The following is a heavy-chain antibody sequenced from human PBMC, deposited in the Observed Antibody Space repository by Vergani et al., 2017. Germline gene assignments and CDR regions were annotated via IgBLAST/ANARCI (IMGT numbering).Heavy chain of an antibody. V-gene: IGHV3-9*02. Sequence: EVHLLESGGGLVQPGGSLRLSCVASGFTSAGYAMHWVRQAPGKGLEWVSGISWNSNSIGYADSVKGRFTISRDNAKNSLYLQMNSLRAEDTALYYCAKVLGTSSGGGWFDPWGQGTLVTVSS. D-gene: IGHD6-6*01. CDR2: ISWNSNSI. CDR1: GFTSAGYA. J-gene: IGHJ5*02. CDR3: AKVLGTSSGGGWFDP.